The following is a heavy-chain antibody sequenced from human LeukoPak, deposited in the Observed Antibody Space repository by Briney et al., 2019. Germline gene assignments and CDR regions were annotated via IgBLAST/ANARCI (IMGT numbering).Heavy chain of an antibody. CDR2: IIPIFGTA. CDR3: ARGVVAVAGSFDY. J-gene: IGHJ4*02. Sequence: ASVKVSCKASGGTFSSYAISWVRQAPGQGLEWRGGIIPIFGTANYAQKFQGRVTITADESTSTAYMELSSLRSEDTAVYYCARGVVAVAGSFDYWGQGTLVTVSS. D-gene: IGHD6-19*01. CDR1: GGTFSSYA. V-gene: IGHV1-69*13.